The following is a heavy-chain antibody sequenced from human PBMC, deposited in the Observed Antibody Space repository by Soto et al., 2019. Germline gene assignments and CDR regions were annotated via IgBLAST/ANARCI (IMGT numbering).Heavy chain of an antibody. Sequence: SETLSLTCTVSGGSISSYYWSWIRQPPGKGLEWIGYIYYSGSTNYNPSLKSRVTISVDTSKNQFSLKLSSVTAADTAVYYCASRGYCSGGSCFWSSDYYMDVWGKGTTVTVSS. CDR1: GGSISSYY. V-gene: IGHV4-59*01. D-gene: IGHD2-15*01. J-gene: IGHJ6*03. CDR3: ASRGYCSGGSCFWSSDYYMDV. CDR2: IYYSGST.